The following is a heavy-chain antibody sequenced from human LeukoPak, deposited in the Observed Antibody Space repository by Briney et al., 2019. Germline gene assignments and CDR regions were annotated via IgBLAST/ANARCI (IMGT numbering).Heavy chain of an antibody. CDR1: GYTFTGYY. CDR3: ARDGGYCSSTSCYTLIDY. J-gene: IGHJ4*02. CDR2: INPNSGGT. Sequence: ASVKVSCKASGYTFTGYYMHWVRQAPGQGLEWMGRINPNSGGTNYAQKFQGRVTMTRDTSISTAYVELSRLRSDDTAVSYCARDGGYCSSTSCYTLIDYWGQGTLVTVSS. V-gene: IGHV1-2*02. D-gene: IGHD2-2*02.